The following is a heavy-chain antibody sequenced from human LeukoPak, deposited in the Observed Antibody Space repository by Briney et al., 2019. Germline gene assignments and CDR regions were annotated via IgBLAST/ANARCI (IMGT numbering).Heavy chain of an antibody. J-gene: IGHJ4*02. CDR2: IHYSGST. Sequence: SETLSLTCSVSGGSIDTTYWSWIRQPPGKGLEWIGNIHYSGSTNYNSSLKSRVTISVDTTKNQFSLKMISVTTADTAVYFCARGGCFHDGWGQGTLVTVSS. CDR1: GGSIDTTY. CDR3: ARGGCFHDG. D-gene: IGHD6-19*01. V-gene: IGHV4-59*01.